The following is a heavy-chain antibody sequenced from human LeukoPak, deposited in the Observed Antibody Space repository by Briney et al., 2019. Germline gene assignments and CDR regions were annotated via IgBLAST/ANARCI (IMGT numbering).Heavy chain of an antibody. CDR3: AKDPRGYSYGSAFDY. V-gene: IGHV3-30*02. CDR2: IRYDASNK. CDR1: GFTFSSYG. Sequence: PGGSLRLSRAASGFTFSSYGMHWVRQAPGKGLEWVAFIRYDASNKYYTESVKGRFTISRDNSKNTLYLQMSSLRAEDTAVYYCAKDPRGYSYGSAFDYWGQGTLVTVSS. D-gene: IGHD5-18*01. J-gene: IGHJ4*02.